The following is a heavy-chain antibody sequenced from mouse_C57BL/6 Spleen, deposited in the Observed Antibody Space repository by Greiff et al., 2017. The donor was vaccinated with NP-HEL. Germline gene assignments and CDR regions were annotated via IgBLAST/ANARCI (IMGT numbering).Heavy chain of an antibody. CDR1: GYTFTSYW. D-gene: IGHD1-1*01. Sequence: VQLQQSGAELVRPGSSVKLSCKASGYTFTSYWMDWVKQRPGQGLEWIGNIYPSDSETHYNQKFKDKATLTVDKSSSPAYMQLSSLTSEDSAVYYCARPYYYGSSYGFDYWGQGTTLTVSS. CDR2: IYPSDSET. V-gene: IGHV1-61*01. J-gene: IGHJ2*01. CDR3: ARPYYYGSSYGFDY.